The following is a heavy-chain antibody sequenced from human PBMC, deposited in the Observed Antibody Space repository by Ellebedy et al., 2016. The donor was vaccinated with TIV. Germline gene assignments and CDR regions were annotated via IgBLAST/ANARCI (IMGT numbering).Heavy chain of an antibody. Sequence: GGSLRLXXAASGFTFSTYWLSWVRQAPGKGLEWVATIKHDGSEKYYVDSVKGRFTISRDNTKNSLYLQMNSLRAEDTAVYFCAGRHFDLWGRGTLVTVSS. CDR2: IKHDGSEK. V-gene: IGHV3-7*01. J-gene: IGHJ2*01. CDR1: GFTFSTYW. CDR3: AGRHFDL.